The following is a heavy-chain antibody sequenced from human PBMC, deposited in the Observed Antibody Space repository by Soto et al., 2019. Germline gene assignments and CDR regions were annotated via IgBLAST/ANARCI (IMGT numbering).Heavy chain of an antibody. D-gene: IGHD3-16*01. Sequence: GGSLRLSCAASRFTLSSFGMPGVRQAPGKGLEWVAVIWYDGSNKYYADSVKGRFTISRDNSKNTLYLQMNSLRGEDTAVYYCARDPGKWGRSYYGMDVWGQGTTVTVSS. CDR3: ARDPGKWGRSYYGMDV. J-gene: IGHJ6*02. CDR1: RFTLSSFG. CDR2: IWYDGSNK. V-gene: IGHV3-33*01.